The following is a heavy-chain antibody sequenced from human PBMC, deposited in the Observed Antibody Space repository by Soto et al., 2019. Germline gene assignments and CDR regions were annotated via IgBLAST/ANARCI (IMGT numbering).Heavy chain of an antibody. CDR3: ARDSYYDYIWGSYRYLPNDAFDI. CDR2: ISSSSSYI. Sequence: GGSLRLSCAASGFTFSSYSMNWVRQAPGKGLEWVSSISSSSSYIYYADSVKGRFTISRDDAKNSLYLQMNSLRAEDTAVYYCARDSYYDYIWGSYRYLPNDAFDIWGQGTMVTVSS. V-gene: IGHV3-21*01. J-gene: IGHJ3*02. CDR1: GFTFSSYS. D-gene: IGHD3-16*02.